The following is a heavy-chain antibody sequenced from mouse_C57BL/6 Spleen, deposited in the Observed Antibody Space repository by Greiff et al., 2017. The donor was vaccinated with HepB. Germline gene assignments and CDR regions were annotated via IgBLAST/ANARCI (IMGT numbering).Heavy chain of an antibody. V-gene: IGHV14-1*01. D-gene: IGHD1-1*01. Sequence: EVQLQQSGAELVRPGASVKLSCTASGFNIKDYYMHWVKQRPEQGLEWIGRIDPEDGDTEYAPKFQGKGTMTADTSSNTAYLPLSSLTSEDTAVYYCTTPITTVVAPPFAYWGQGTLVTVSA. CDR1: GFNIKDYY. CDR2: IDPEDGDT. CDR3: TTPITTVVAPPFAY. J-gene: IGHJ3*01.